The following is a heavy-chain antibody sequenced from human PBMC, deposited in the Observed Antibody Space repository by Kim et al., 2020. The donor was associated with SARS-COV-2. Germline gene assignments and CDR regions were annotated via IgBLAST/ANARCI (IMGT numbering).Heavy chain of an antibody. V-gene: IGHV1-69*04. CDR1: GGTFSSYA. CDR2: IIPVIGIT. D-gene: IGHD3-3*01. Sequence: SVKVSCKAFGGTFSSYAISWVRQAPGQGLEWMGRIIPVIGITNYAQRFQGRVTIIADKSTSTTYMELSSLRSEDTAVYYCTRMNCDHSLFEDFWGQGTLVTVSS. J-gene: IGHJ4*02. CDR3: TRMNCDHSLFEDF.